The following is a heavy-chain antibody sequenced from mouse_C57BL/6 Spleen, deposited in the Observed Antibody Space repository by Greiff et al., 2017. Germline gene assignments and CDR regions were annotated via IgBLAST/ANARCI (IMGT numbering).Heavy chain of an antibody. CDR3: AREGDWDDWFAY. D-gene: IGHD4-1*01. V-gene: IGHV1-55*01. J-gene: IGHJ3*01. CDR2: IYPGSGST. Sequence: QVQLQQPGAELVKPGASVKMSCKASGYTFTSYWITWVKQRPGQGLEWIGDIYPGSGSTNYNEKFKSKATLTVDTSSSTAYMQLSSLTSEDSAVYYCAREGDWDDWFAYWGQGTLVTVSA. CDR1: GYTFTSYW.